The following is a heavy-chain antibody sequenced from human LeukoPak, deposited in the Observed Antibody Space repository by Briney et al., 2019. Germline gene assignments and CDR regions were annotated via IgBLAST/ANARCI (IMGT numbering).Heavy chain of an antibody. CDR2: IRQDGSEK. CDR3: ARDYVWGSDRYTDY. D-gene: IGHD3-16*02. Sequence: GGSLRLSCAASGFTFSNYWMTWVRQAPGRGLEWVANIRQDGSEKYYVDSVKGRFTISRDNAKNSLYLQMNSLRAEDTAVYYCARDYVWGSDRYTDYCGQGTLVTVSS. CDR1: GFTFSNYW. V-gene: IGHV3-7*05. J-gene: IGHJ4*02.